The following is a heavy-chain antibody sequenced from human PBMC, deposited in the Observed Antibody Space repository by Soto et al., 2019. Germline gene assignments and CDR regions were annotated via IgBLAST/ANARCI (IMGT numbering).Heavy chain of an antibody. V-gene: IGHV5-51*01. J-gene: IGHJ5*02. CDR1: GFIFADFW. D-gene: IGHD3-10*01. CDR3: AKRAYTPYEPRSFDWFDP. CDR2: IHPGDSHT. Sequence: GESLKISCKASGFIFADFWIGWVRQMPGKGLEWVGIIHPGDSHTIYSPSLQGQVTISADRSVSTIYLQWNSLKPSDTAMYYCAKRAYTPYEPRSFDWFDPWGQGTLVTVSS.